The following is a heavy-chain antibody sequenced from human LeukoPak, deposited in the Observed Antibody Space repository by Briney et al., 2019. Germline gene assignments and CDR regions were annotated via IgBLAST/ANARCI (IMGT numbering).Heavy chain of an antibody. Sequence: RGSLRLSCAPSGFTLNDYTTHWVRHPPEECLEWDSLIILDGSSSYYADSVKGRFTLSRDNNKNSLYLQMNSLRTEDTALYFCVKGMSTVSMDYWGQGTLVTVST. V-gene: IGHV3-43*01. J-gene: IGHJ4*02. CDR3: VKGMSTVSMDY. CDR2: IILDGSSS. CDR1: GFTLNDYT. D-gene: IGHD1-14*01.